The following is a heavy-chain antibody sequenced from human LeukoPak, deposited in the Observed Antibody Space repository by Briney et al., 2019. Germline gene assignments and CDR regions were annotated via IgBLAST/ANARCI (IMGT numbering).Heavy chain of an antibody. J-gene: IGHJ4*02. D-gene: IGHD1-26*01. Sequence: GASVKVSCKASGYTFTSYYMHWVRQAPGQGLEWMGIINPSGGSTSYAQKFQGRVTMTRDTSTSTVYMELSSLRSEDTAVYYCARDLKGYSGSYPPGYWGQGTLVTVSS. CDR2: INPSGGST. CDR1: GYTFTSYY. CDR3: ARDLKGYSGSYPPGY. V-gene: IGHV1-46*01.